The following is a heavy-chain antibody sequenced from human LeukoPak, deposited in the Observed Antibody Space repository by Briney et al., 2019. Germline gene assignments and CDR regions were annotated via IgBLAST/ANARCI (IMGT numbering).Heavy chain of an antibody. Sequence: GSLRLSCAASGFTFSSYAMNWVRQAPGRGLEWVSAISGSGSRTYYADPVKGRFTISRDISKNTLYLQMNSLRAEDTAVYYCAKSILDYYDNSGSDYWGQGTLVTVSS. CDR1: GFTFSSYA. V-gene: IGHV3-23*01. CDR3: AKSILDYYDNSGSDY. D-gene: IGHD3-22*01. J-gene: IGHJ4*02. CDR2: ISGSGSRT.